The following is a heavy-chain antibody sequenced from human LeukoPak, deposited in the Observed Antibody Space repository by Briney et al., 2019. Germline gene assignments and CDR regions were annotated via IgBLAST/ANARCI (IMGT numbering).Heavy chain of an antibody. CDR2: IIPILGIA. V-gene: IGHV1-69*04. Sequence: GASVKVSCKASGGTFSSYAISWVRQAPGQGLEWMGRIIPILGIANYAQKFQGRVTITADKSTSTAYKELSSLRSEDTAVYYCARDPAYCSSTSCYRYKNWFDPWGQGTLVTVSS. J-gene: IGHJ5*02. CDR1: GGTFSSYA. D-gene: IGHD2-2*02. CDR3: ARDPAYCSSTSCYRYKNWFDP.